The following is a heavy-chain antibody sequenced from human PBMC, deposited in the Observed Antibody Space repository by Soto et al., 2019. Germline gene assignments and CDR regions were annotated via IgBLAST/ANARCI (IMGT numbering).Heavy chain of an antibody. Sequence: GALRLSCSTSGFTFSNYGLHWVRQAPGKGLEWVAVTWFDGSKEYYADSVKGRFTISRDTSKNTVYLQMSSLRAEDTAMYYCARGLLWFGEFDNWGQGTQVTVSS. V-gene: IGHV3-33*01. CDR3: ARGLLWFGEFDN. D-gene: IGHD3-10*01. CDR2: TWFDGSKE. J-gene: IGHJ4*02. CDR1: GFTFSNYG.